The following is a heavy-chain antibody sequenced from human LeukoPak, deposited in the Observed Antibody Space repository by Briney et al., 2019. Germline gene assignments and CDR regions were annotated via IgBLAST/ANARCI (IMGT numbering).Heavy chain of an antibody. CDR1: GVSISSYY. Sequence: SETLSLTCTVSGVSISSYYWSWIRQPPGKGLEWIGYIYYSGSTNYNPSLKSRVTISVDTSKNQFSLKLSSVTAADTAVYYCARVGYQWLDVDYWGQGTLVTASS. D-gene: IGHD6-19*01. CDR3: ARVGYQWLDVDY. V-gene: IGHV4-59*01. CDR2: IYYSGST. J-gene: IGHJ4*02.